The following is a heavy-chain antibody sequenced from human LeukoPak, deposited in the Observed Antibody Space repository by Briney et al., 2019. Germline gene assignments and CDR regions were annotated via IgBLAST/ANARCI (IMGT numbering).Heavy chain of an antibody. V-gene: IGHV3-7*01. CDR3: ARALDGSGGD. Sequence: GGSLRLSCAASGFIFRSYWMSWVRQAPGKGLEWVANIKQDGSEKYYVDSVKGRFTISRDNAKNSLYLQMNSPRAEDTAVYYCARALDGSGGDWGRGTLVTVSS. J-gene: IGHJ4*02. CDR2: IKQDGSEK. CDR1: GFIFRSYW. D-gene: IGHD4-23*01.